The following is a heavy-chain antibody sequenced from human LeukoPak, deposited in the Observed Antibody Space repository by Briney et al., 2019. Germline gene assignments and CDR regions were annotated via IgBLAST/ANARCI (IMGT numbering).Heavy chain of an antibody. D-gene: IGHD6-19*01. CDR1: GFTFSSYS. CDR3: ARDHMAIAVAGIDY. V-gene: IGHV3-21*01. J-gene: IGHJ4*02. Sequence: KPGGSLRLSCAPSGFTFSSYSMSWVRQPPGKWLESLSSISSSSSYICYANSVKGRFTISRDNAKNSQYLQMNSLRAEDTAVYYCARDHMAIAVAGIDYWGQGTLVTVSS. CDR2: ISSSSSYI.